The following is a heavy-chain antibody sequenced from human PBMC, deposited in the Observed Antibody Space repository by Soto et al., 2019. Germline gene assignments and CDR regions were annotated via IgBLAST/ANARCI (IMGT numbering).Heavy chain of an antibody. CDR3: ARFYYDSSGYLPSPYYYYYGMDV. D-gene: IGHD3-22*01. CDR1: GFTFNNYA. V-gene: IGHV3-21*01. Sequence: GGSLRLSCEASGFTFNNYAMNWVRQAPGKGLEWVSAINDNGVTTYYADSVKGRFTISRDNAKNSLYLQMNSLRAEDTAVYYCARFYYDSSGYLPSPYYYYYGMDVWGQGTTVTVSS. CDR2: INDNGVTT. J-gene: IGHJ6*02.